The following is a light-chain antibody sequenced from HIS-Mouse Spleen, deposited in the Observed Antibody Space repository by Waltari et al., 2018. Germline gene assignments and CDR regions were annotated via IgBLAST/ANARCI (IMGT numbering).Light chain of an antibody. V-gene: IGKV1-9*01. CDR3: QQLNSYPPT. CDR2: AAS. CDR1: QGISSY. J-gene: IGKJ1*01. Sequence: DIQLTQSPSFLSASVGDRVTITCRASQGISSYLAWYQQKPGKATKLLMYAASTLQSGVPSRFSGSGSGTEFTLTISSLQPEDFATYYCQQLNSYPPTFGQGTKVEIK.